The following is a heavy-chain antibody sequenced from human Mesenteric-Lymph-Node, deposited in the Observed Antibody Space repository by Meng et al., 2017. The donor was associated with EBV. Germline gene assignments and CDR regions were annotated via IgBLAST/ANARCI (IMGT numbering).Heavy chain of an antibody. V-gene: IGHV4-4*02. CDR3: ARLLAVPGTPSNTFDF. CDR2: IYHGGYT. J-gene: IGHJ4*02. Sequence: QVQLQESGPGLVKPSGTLSLTCAVSGDSISTSNWWTWVRQPPGKGLEWIGEIYHGGYTNYNPSLKSRVTISVDMSKNQFSLKLSSVTAADTAVYYCARLLAVPGTPSNTFDFWGQGTLVTVFS. CDR1: GDSISTSNW. D-gene: IGHD6-19*01.